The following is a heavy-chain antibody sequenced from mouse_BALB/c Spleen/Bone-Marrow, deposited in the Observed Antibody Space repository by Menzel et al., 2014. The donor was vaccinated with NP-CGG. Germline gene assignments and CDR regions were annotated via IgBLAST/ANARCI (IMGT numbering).Heavy chain of an antibody. J-gene: IGHJ1*01. V-gene: IGHV1-63*02. CDR3: ARKVRRYFDV. CDR1: GYTFTNYW. CDR2: IYPGGGYT. D-gene: IGHD1-3*01. Sequence: QVQLKESGAELVRPGTSVKISCKASGYTFTNYWLGWVKQRPGHGLEWIGDIYPGGGYTNYNEKFKGKATLTAETSSSTAYMQRSSLTSEDSAVYFCARKVRRYFDVWGAGTTVTVSS.